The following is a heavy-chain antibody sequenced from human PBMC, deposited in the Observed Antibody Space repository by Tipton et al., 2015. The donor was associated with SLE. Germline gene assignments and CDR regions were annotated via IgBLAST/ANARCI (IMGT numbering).Heavy chain of an antibody. Sequence: TLSLTCAVYGGSFDGYYWSWIRQPPGKGLEWIGEIKYSGSTNYNPSLKSRVTISVDTSKNQFSLKLSSVTAADTAVYYCANNKRVGSYFDYWGQGTLVTVSS. CDR2: IKYSGST. V-gene: IGHV4-34*09. D-gene: IGHD3-10*01. CDR1: GGSFDGYY. J-gene: IGHJ4*02. CDR3: ANNKRVGSYFDY.